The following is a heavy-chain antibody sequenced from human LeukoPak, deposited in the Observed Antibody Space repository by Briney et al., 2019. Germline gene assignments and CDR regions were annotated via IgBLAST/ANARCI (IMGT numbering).Heavy chain of an antibody. D-gene: IGHD1-26*01. CDR2: IYYSGST. CDR1: GGSISSYY. Sequence: PSETLSLTCTVSGGSISSYYWGWIRQPPGKGLEWIGYIYYSGSTHYNPSLKSRVTISVDTSKNQFSLKVNSVTAADTAVYYCARDMSGNYEFDYWGQGTLVTVAS. V-gene: IGHV4-59*01. J-gene: IGHJ4*02. CDR3: ARDMSGNYEFDY.